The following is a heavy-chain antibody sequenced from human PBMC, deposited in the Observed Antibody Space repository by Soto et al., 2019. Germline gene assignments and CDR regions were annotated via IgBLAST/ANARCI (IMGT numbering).Heavy chain of an antibody. CDR2: IKPDGSEK. CDR1: GFTFRSYW. J-gene: IGHJ4*02. Sequence: GGSLRLSCATSGFTFRSYWMTWVRQAPGKGPEWVANIKPDGSEKQYVDSVKGRFTVSRDNAKKSLDLQMNSLRVEDTAVYYCARAEDYDFWSGPPKYFVNWCQGTQVTVSS. CDR3: ARAEDYDFWSGPPKYFVN. D-gene: IGHD3-3*01. V-gene: IGHV3-7*03.